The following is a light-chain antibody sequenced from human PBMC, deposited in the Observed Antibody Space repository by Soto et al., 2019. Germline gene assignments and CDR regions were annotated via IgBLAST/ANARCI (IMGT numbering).Light chain of an antibody. V-gene: IGKV3-15*01. CDR1: QNIYSN. J-gene: IGKJ1*01. CDR2: RAS. CDR3: LQYHNLWA. Sequence: ILMAHTPATLSVCPGERATLSCRASQNIYSNVAWYQQRPGQAPRLLIYRASTRATGIPARFSGSGSGTEFTLTISSLQSEDFTVYSCLQYHNLWAFGQGTKVDIK.